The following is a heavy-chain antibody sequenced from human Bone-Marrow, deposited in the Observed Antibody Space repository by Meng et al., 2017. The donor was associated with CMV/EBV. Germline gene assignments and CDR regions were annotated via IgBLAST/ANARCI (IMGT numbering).Heavy chain of an antibody. CDR3: ATPYYDILTGYWGEYYYGMDV. J-gene: IGHJ6*02. CDR1: GYTFTGYY. CDR2: IIPILGIA. V-gene: IGHV1-69*10. D-gene: IGHD3-9*01. Sequence: SVKVSCKASGYTFTGYYMHWVRQAPGQGLEWMGGIIPILGIANYAQKFQGRVTITADKSTSTAYMELSSLRSEDTAVYYCATPYYDILTGYWGEYYYGMDVWGQGTTVTVSS.